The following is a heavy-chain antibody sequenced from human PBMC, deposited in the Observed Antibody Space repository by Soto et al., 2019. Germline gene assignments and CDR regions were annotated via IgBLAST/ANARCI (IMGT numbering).Heavy chain of an antibody. D-gene: IGHD2-8*01. CDR2: ISYDGSNK. Sequence: HPVGSLRLSCASSVFTFSSYAMHCVRHAPGKWLEWVAVISYDGSNKYYADSVKGRFTISRDNSKNTLYLQMNSLRAEDTAVYYCARDLVSCTTGVCYPGDIAFTYWGQGTLVTVSS. CDR3: ARDLVSCTTGVCYPGDIAFTY. J-gene: IGHJ4*02. V-gene: IGHV3-30-3*01. CDR1: VFTFSSYA.